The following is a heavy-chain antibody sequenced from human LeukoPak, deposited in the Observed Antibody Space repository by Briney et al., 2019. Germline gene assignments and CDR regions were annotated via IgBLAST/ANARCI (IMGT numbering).Heavy chain of an antibody. Sequence: SETLSLTCAAYGGSFSGYYWSWIRQPPGKGLEWIGEINHSGSTNYNPSLKSRVTISVDTSKNQFSLKLSSVTAADTAVYYCARGITMIVVVTKGRFDPWGQGTLVTVSS. V-gene: IGHV4-34*01. CDR3: ARGITMIVVVTKGRFDP. D-gene: IGHD3-22*01. CDR2: INHSGST. J-gene: IGHJ5*02. CDR1: GGSFSGYY.